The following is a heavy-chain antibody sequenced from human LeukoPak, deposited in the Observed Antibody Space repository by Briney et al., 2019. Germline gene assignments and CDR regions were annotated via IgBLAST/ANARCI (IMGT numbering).Heavy chain of an antibody. D-gene: IGHD4-17*01. J-gene: IGHJ4*02. Sequence: GGSLRLSCAASGFTFSDYYVSWIRQAPGKGLAWVSYISSSSSYTNYADSVKGRFTISRDNAKNSLYLQMNSLRVEDTAVSYCARVRTLDDYGDYFDYWGQGTLVTVSS. CDR3: ARVRTLDDYGDYFDY. CDR1: GFTFSDYY. V-gene: IGHV3-11*06. CDR2: ISSSSSYT.